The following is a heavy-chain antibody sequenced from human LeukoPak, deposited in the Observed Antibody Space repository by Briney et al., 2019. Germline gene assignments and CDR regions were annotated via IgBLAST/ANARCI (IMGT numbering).Heavy chain of an antibody. CDR1: GYTFTSYA. V-gene: IGHV7-4-1*02. CDR2: INTNTGNP. D-gene: IGHD2-2*01. Sequence: ASVKVSCKASGYTFTSYAMNWVRQAPGQGLEWMGWINTNTGNPTYAQGFTGRFVFSLGTSVSTAYLQISSLKAEDTAVYYCARGPGYQGPEYFQHWGQGTLVTVSS. J-gene: IGHJ1*01. CDR3: ARGPGYQGPEYFQH.